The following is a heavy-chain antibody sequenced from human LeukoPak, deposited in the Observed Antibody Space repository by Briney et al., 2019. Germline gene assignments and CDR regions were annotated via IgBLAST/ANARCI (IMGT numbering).Heavy chain of an antibody. V-gene: IGHV4-34*01. Sequence: SETLSLTCAVYGGSFSGYYWSWIRQPPGKGLEWIGEINHSGSTTYNPSLKSRVTISVDTSKNQFSLKLSSVTAADTAVYYCARGTAMSHGGGFDYWGQGTLVTVSS. D-gene: IGHD5-18*01. CDR2: INHSGST. CDR1: GGSFSGYY. CDR3: ARGTAMSHGGGFDY. J-gene: IGHJ4*02.